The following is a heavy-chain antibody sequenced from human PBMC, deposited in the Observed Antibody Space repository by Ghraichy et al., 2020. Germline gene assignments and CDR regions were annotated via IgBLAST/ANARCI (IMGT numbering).Heavy chain of an antibody. V-gene: IGHV4-39*02. CDR3: ARELDAKYYVSERAFDV. CDR2: IYYGGST. Sequence: SQTLSLTCTVSGGSISSSTYNWGWIRQTPGKGLEWIGNIYYGGSTYYNPSLKSRVTISVDTSKNKFSLNLSSVTAADTAVYYCARELDAKYYVSERAFDVLGQGTMFPVSS. D-gene: IGHD3-10*02. J-gene: IGHJ3*01. CDR1: GGSISSSTYN.